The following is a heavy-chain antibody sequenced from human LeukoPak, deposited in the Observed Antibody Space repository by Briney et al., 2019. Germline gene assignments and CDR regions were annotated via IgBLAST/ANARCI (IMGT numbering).Heavy chain of an antibody. CDR3: ARQRRYCSGDNCYQRSFDY. CDR2: IKQDGSEK. V-gene: IGHV3-7*01. CDR1: GFIFNNYW. D-gene: IGHD2-15*01. Sequence: GGSLRLSCAASGFIFNNYWISWVRQAPGEGLEWVANIKQDGSEKYYVDSVKGRFTISRDNAKNSLYLQMNSLRAEDTAVYYCARQRRYCSGDNCYQRSFDYWGQGTLVTVSS. J-gene: IGHJ4*02.